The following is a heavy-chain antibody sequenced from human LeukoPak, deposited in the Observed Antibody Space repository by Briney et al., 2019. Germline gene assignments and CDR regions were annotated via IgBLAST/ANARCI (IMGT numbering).Heavy chain of an antibody. J-gene: IGHJ3*02. CDR1: GFTFSDYY. Sequence: PGGSLRLSCEASGFTFSDYYMNWIRQAPGKGLEWISYIKSSGGTIYYADSVKGRFTISRDNAKNSLYLQMNSLRAEDTAVYYCARERLYSDAFDIWGQGTMVTVSS. D-gene: IGHD2-15*01. V-gene: IGHV3-11*04. CDR3: ARERLYSDAFDI. CDR2: IKSSGGTI.